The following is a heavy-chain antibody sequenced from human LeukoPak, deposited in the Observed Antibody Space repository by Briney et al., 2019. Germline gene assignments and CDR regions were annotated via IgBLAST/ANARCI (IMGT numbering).Heavy chain of an antibody. D-gene: IGHD6-13*01. CDR1: GLIFSDYW. J-gene: IGHJ4*02. CDR3: ARDRLAAAGVVFDY. CDR2: IKQDGSEK. V-gene: IGHV3-7*01. Sequence: GGSLRLSCAASGLIFSDYWMGWVRQAPGKGLEWVANIKQDGSEKYYVDSVKGRFTISRDNAKNSLYLQMNSLRAEDTAVYYCARDRLAAAGVVFDYWGQGTLVTVSS.